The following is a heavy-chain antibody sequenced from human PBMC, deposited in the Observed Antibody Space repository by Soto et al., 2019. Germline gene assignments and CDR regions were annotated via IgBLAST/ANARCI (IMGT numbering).Heavy chain of an antibody. Sequence: EVQLVESGGGLVQPGGSLRLSCTASGFAVRHNYMTWVRQAPGKGLEWVSLIYSGGDTAYADSVKGRFTISRHTSQNTLYLQMISLRAEDTALYYCARARIDYWGRGTLITVSS. J-gene: IGHJ4*02. CDR2: IYSGGDT. CDR1: GFAVRHNY. CDR3: ARARIDY. V-gene: IGHV3-53*04.